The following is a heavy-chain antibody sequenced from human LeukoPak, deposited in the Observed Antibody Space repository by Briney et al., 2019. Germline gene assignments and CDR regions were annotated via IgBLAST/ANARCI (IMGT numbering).Heavy chain of an antibody. CDR3: AKDRIPYGSGSYYLDY. CDR2: ISGSGGST. J-gene: IGHJ4*02. V-gene: IGHV3-23*01. D-gene: IGHD3-10*01. Sequence: GGSLRLSCAASGFTFSSYAMSWVRQAPGKGLEWVSAISGSGGSTYYADSVKGRFTISRDNSKNTLYLQMNSLRAEDTAVYYCAKDRIPYGSGSYYLDYWGQGTLVTVSS. CDR1: GFTFSSYA.